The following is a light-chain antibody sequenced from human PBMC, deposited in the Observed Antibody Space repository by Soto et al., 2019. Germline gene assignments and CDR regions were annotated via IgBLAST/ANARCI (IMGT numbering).Light chain of an antibody. CDR1: SSDVGGYNY. CDR2: EVT. CDR3: GSYAGGNTFV. J-gene: IGLJ1*01. V-gene: IGLV2-8*01. Sequence: QSALTQSPSASGSPGQSVTISRIGTSSDVGGYNYVSWYQHHPGKAPKLIIYEVTKRPSGVPDRFSGSRSDTTASLTVSGLQAEDEADYYCGSYAGGNTFVFGTGTKVTVL.